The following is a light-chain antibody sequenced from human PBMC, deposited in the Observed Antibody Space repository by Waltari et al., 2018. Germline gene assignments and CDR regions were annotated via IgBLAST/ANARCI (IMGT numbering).Light chain of an antibody. CDR1: SSDGGGSDY. Sequence: QSALTQPPSASGSPGQSVTISCTGTSSDGGGSDYVSLYQQHPDKAPKLMIYEVTKRPSVVPDRFSGSKSGNTASLTVSGLQAEDEADYYCSSYAGSNLWVFGGGTKLTVL. CDR3: SSYAGSNLWV. CDR2: EVT. V-gene: IGLV2-8*01. J-gene: IGLJ3*02.